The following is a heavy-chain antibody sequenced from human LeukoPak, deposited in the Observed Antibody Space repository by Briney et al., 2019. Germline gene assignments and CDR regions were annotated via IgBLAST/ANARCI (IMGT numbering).Heavy chain of an antibody. Sequence: PGGSLRLSCAASGFTFSSYAMSWVRQAPGKGLEWVSASGSGGSTYYADSVKGRFTISRDNSKNTLYLQMNSLRAEDTAVYYCAGPSSTVYWGRGTLVTVSS. D-gene: IGHD2-2*01. CDR3: AGPSSTVY. J-gene: IGHJ4*02. CDR2: SGSGGST. CDR1: GFTFSSYA. V-gene: IGHV3-23*01.